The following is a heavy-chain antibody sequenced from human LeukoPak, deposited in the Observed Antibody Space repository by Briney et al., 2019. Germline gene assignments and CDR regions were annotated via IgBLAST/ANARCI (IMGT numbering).Heavy chain of an antibody. Sequence: GRSLRLSCTASGFTFGDYAMSWVRQAPGKGLEWVGFIRSKAYGGTTEYAASVKGRFTISRDDSKSIAYLQMNSLKTEDTAVYYCTRGRWYYGSGSYSEPHYWGQGTLVTVSS. CDR3: TRGRWYYGSGSYSEPHY. V-gene: IGHV3-49*04. J-gene: IGHJ4*02. CDR2: IRSKAYGGTT. D-gene: IGHD3-10*01. CDR1: GFTFGDYA.